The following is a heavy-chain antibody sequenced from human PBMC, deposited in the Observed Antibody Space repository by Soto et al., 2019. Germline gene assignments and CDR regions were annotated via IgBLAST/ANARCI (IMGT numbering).Heavy chain of an antibody. Sequence: WGSLRVSCASSVFTFSSYGMHWVRQAPGKGLEWVAVIWYDGSNKYYADSVKGRFTISRDNSKNTLYLQMNRLRAEDTAVYYCAREKLYYDILNVTLALDYWGQGTMVTVSS. CDR3: AREKLYYDILNVTLALDY. D-gene: IGHD3-9*01. CDR1: VFTFSSYG. CDR2: IWYDGSNK. J-gene: IGHJ4*02. V-gene: IGHV3-33*01.